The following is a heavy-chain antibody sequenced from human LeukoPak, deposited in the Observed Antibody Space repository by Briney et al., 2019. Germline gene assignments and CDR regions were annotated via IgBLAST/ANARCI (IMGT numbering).Heavy chain of an antibody. CDR2: IAYSGST. V-gene: IGHV4-39*01. J-gene: IGHJ4*02. CDR1: GDSISSSGYY. Sequence: SESLSLTCTVSGDSISSSGYYWGWLRQPPGKGLDWIGSIAYSGSTSSNSRLNRRVTISVNATKKQFYLKLSSVTAADAAVYDCARHFDCWGQGTLVTVSS. CDR3: ARHFDC.